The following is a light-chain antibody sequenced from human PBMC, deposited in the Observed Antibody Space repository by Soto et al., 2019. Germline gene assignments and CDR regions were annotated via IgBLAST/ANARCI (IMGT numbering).Light chain of an antibody. V-gene: IGLV2-8*01. CDR3: SSYAGSNNPVI. Sequence: QPVLTQPPSASGSPGQSVTISCTGTRSDVGGYNYVSWYQQHPGKAPKFMIYEVSKRPSGVPDRFSGSKSGNTASLTVSGLQADDEADYYCSSYAGSNNPVIFGGGTKLTVL. J-gene: IGLJ2*01. CDR1: RSDVGGYNY. CDR2: EVS.